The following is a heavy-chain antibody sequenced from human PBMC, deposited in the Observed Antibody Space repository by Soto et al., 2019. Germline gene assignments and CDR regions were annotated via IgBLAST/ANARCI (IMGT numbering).Heavy chain of an antibody. CDR2: IFYTASA. V-gene: IGHV4-31*03. CDR3: ARDPKDSQDI. CDR1: GASIRSGGYY. D-gene: IGHD2-15*01. J-gene: IGHJ6*03. Sequence: SETLSLTCTVSGASIRSGGYYCSWIRQRPGQGLEWIAYIFYTASAYYNPSRVRRLSISTERCKNQFFLKFRFVSVADTAAYFCARDPKDSQDISGKGTRVTVSS.